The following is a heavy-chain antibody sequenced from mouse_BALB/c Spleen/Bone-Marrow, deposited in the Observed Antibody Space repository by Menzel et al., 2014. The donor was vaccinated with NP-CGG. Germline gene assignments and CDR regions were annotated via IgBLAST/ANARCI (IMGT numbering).Heavy chain of an antibody. CDR2: INPNNGDT. CDR3: ATTVAY. CDR1: GYTFTDYY. D-gene: IGHD1-1*01. Sequence: VQLKQSGPELVKPGASVKMSCKASGYTFTDYYMKWVKQSHEKSLEWIGDINPNNGDTFYNQKFKGKATLTVDKSSSTAYMQLNSLTSEDSAVYYCATTVAYWGQGTLVTVSA. V-gene: IGHV1-26*01. J-gene: IGHJ3*01.